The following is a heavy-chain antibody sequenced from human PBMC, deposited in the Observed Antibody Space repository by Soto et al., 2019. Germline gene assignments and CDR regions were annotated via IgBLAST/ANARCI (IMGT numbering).Heavy chain of an antibody. CDR1: GASITSSNW. Sequence: QVQLQESGPGLVKPSGTLSLTCDVSGASITSSNWWSWVRQPPGKGLEWIGDVYHSTSTNYNPSLKSRLTTSVERSKNELPLALTSVTAADTAMYYWARGSWSGYAFDTWGQGILVTVSS. CDR2: VYHSTST. CDR3: ARGSWSGYAFDT. D-gene: IGHD3-3*01. V-gene: IGHV4-4*02. J-gene: IGHJ4*02.